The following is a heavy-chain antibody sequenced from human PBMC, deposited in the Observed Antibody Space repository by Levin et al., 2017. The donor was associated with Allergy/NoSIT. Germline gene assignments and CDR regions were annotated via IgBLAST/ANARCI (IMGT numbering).Heavy chain of an antibody. CDR3: ARVAGYSYGYYFDY. J-gene: IGHJ4*02. CDR2: IYLSGST. D-gene: IGHD5-18*01. Sequence: PGKVLEWIGNIYLSGSTNDNPSLKSRVTMSVDRSKHQFSLKLSYVTAADTAVYYCARVAGYSYGYYFDYWGPGTLVTVSS. V-gene: IGHV4-30-2*01.